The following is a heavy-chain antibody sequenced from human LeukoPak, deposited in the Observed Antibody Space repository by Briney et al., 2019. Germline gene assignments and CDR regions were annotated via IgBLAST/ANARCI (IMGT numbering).Heavy chain of an antibody. V-gene: IGHV6-1*01. Sequence: SQTLSLTCAISGDSVSSNSAAWNWIRQSPSRGLEWLGRTYYRSKWYNDYAVSVKSRITINPDTSKNQFSLQLNSVTPEDTAVYYCARATGPYSSSWYVPDAFDMWGQGTMVTVSS. CDR2: TYYRSKWYN. CDR3: ARATGPYSSSWYVPDAFDM. CDR1: GDSVSSNSAA. D-gene: IGHD6-13*01. J-gene: IGHJ3*02.